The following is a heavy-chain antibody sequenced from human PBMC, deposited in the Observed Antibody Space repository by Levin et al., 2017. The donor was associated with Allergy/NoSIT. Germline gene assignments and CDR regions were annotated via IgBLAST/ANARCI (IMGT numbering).Heavy chain of an antibody. V-gene: IGHV3-11*01. CDR2: ISSGGSNK. D-gene: IGHD5-18*01. CDR1: GFTFSDYY. J-gene: IGHJ4*02. Sequence: GGSLRLSCAASGFTFSDYYMSWIRQAPGKGLEWVSYISSGGSNKYYADSVKGRFTISRDNAKNSLYLQMNSLRAEDTAVYYCARASSRGYIYGSDYWGQGTLVTVSS. CDR3: ARASSRGYIYGSDY.